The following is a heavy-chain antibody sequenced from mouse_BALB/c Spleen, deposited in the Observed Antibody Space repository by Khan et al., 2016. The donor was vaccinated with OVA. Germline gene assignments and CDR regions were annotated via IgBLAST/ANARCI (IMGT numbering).Heavy chain of an antibody. CDR2: ISGDSNTI. CDR1: GFTFNSYG. J-gene: IGHJ2*01. CDR3: ATAYFYGYYFDY. V-gene: IGHV5-17*02. Sequence: EVELVESGGGLVQPGGSRKLSCAASGFTFNSYGMHWIRQAPEKGLEWVAYISGDSNTIHYADTVTGRFTISRDNPKNTLFLQMTSLMSEDTAMYYGATAYFYGYYFDYWGPGTTLTVS. D-gene: IGHD1-1*01.